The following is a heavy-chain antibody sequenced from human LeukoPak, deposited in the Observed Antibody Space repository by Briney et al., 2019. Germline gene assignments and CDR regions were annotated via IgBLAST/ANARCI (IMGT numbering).Heavy chain of an antibody. V-gene: IGHV1-46*01. CDR1: GYTFPSYF. Sequence: ASVTVSCKAFGYTFPSYFMHWVRQAPGQGLEWMGIINPTGGSTTYAQKFQGRVTMTRDTSTSTVYMELSSLRSDDAAVYYCARTAARRFDYWGQGTLVTVSS. CDR3: ARTAARRFDY. D-gene: IGHD6-6*01. J-gene: IGHJ4*02. CDR2: INPTGGST.